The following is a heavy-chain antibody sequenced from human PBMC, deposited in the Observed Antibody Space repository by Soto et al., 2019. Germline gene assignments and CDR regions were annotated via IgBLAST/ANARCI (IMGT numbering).Heavy chain of an antibody. Sequence: QVQLVQSGAEVKNPGASVKVSCTASGYTFTNYGVSWVRQAPGQGLEWMGWINPYDGNTNYAQNFQGRVTMTTDTSTSTAYMEVKSLTSNDTAIYYCATPTTGDYWGQGTLVTVSS. CDR2: INPYDGNT. CDR3: ATPTTGDY. V-gene: IGHV1-18*04. CDR1: GYTFTNYG. D-gene: IGHD1-1*01. J-gene: IGHJ4*02.